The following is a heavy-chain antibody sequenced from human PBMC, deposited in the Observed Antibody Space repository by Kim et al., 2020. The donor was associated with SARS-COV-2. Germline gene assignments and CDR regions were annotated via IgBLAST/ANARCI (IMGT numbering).Heavy chain of an antibody. CDR3: AIGNLHYCSGGSCHIPNHDGAFDI. V-gene: IGHV1-69*04. CDR2: IIPILGIA. CDR1: GGTFSSYA. J-gene: IGHJ3*02. Sequence: SVKVSCKASGGTFSSYAISWVRQAPGQGLEWMGRIIPILGIANYAQKFQGRVTITADKSTSTAYMELSSLRSEDTAVYYCAIGNLHYCSGGSCHIPNHDGAFDIWGQGTMVTVSS. D-gene: IGHD2-15*01.